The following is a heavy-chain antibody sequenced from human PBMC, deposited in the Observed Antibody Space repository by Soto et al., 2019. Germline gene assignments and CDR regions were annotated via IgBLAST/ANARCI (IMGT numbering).Heavy chain of an antibody. J-gene: IGHJ5*02. CDR2: IIPLFGTA. CDR3: ARGGMATSNWFDP. CDR1: GGTFSSYA. Sequence: SVKVACNASGGTFSSYAISWVRQAPGQGLEWMGGIIPLFGTAKYAQKCKGRVTITADKSTSTAYMELSSLRSEDTAVYYCARGGMATSNWFDPWGQGTLITVSS. V-gene: IGHV1-69*06. D-gene: IGHD5-12*01.